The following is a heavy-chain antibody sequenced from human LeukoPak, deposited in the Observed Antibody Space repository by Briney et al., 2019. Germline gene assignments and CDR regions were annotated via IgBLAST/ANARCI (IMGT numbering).Heavy chain of an antibody. CDR2: IYYSGST. CDR3: ARLRASTVATINYYCYGMDV. V-gene: IGHV4-59*08. D-gene: IGHD5-12*01. J-gene: IGHJ6*02. CDR1: GGSISSYY. Sequence: SETLSLTCTVSGGSISSYYWSWIRQPPGKGLEWIGYIYYSGSTNYNPSLKSRVTISLDTSENQFSLKLSSVTAADTAVYYCARLRASTVATINYYCYGMDVWGQGTTVTVSS.